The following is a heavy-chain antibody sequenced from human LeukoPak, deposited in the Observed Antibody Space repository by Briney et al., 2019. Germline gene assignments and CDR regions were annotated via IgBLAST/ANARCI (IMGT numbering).Heavy chain of an antibody. CDR1: GDSVSSNSAA. V-gene: IGHV6-1*01. CDR2: TYYRSKWYN. D-gene: IGHD6-13*01. J-gene: IGHJ5*02. Sequence: QTLSFTCAISGDSVSSNSAAWNWIRQSPSRGLEWLGRTYYRSKWYNDYAVSVKSRITINPDTSKNQFSLQLNSVTAADTAVYYCARQYSSSWYPETWGQGTLVTVSS. CDR3: ARQYSSSWYPET.